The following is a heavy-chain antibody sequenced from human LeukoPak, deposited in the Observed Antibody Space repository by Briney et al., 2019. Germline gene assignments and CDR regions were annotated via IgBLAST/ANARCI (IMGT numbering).Heavy chain of an antibody. V-gene: IGHV3-21*05. Sequence: GGSLRLSCAASGFTFSNYWMTWFRQAPGKGLEWVSYISSSTTFIYYADSVKGRFAISRDNAKNSLYPQMNSLRAEDTAVYYCARDNGEWELDYWGQGTLVTVSS. J-gene: IGHJ4*02. CDR3: ARDNGEWELDY. CDR2: ISSSTTFI. CDR1: GFTFSNYW. D-gene: IGHD1-26*01.